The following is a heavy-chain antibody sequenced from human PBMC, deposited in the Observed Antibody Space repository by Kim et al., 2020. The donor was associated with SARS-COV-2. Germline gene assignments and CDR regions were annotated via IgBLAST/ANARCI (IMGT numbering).Heavy chain of an antibody. Sequence: GGSLRLSCAASGFTFSSYGMHWVRQAPGKGLEWVAVISYDGSNKYYADSVKGRFTISRDNYKNTLYLQMNSLRAEDTAVYYCANPLAHSSSWYYYYYGMDVWGQGTTVTVSS. CDR1: GFTFSSYG. CDR2: ISYDGSNK. D-gene: IGHD6-13*01. J-gene: IGHJ6*02. V-gene: IGHV3-30*18. CDR3: ANPLAHSSSWYYYYYGMDV.